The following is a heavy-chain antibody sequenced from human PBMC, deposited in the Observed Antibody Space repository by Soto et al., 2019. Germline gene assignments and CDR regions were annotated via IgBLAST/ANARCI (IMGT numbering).Heavy chain of an antibody. CDR2: IYYSGST. D-gene: IGHD2-15*01. CDR3: ARLTSSGGSWHTYYYYYMDV. V-gene: IGHV4-39*01. CDR1: GGSISSSSYY. Sequence: SETLSLICTVSGGSISSSSYYWGWIRQPPGKGLEWIGSIYYSGSTYYNPSLKSRVTLSVDTSKNQFSLKLSSVTAADTAVYYCARLTSSGGSWHTYYYYYMDVWGKGTTVTVSS. J-gene: IGHJ6*03.